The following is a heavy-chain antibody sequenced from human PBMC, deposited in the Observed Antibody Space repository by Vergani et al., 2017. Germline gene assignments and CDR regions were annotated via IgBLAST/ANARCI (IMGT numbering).Heavy chain of an antibody. V-gene: IGHV1-69*12. CDR3: ATLSTYYYDSSGSEIGRNWFDP. CDR2: IIPIFGTA. CDR1: GGTFSSYA. J-gene: IGHJ5*02. D-gene: IGHD3-22*01. Sequence: QVQLVQSGAEVKKPGSSVKVSCKASGGTFSSYAISWVRQAPGQGLEWMGGIIPIFGTANYAQKFQGRVTITADESTSTAYMELSSLRSEDKAVYYCATLSTYYYDSSGSEIGRNWFDPWGQGTLVTVSS.